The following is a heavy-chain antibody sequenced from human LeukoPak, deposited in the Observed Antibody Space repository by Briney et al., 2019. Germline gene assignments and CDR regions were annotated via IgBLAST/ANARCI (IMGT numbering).Heavy chain of an antibody. CDR3: ARDDGGRDSYPYFDY. V-gene: IGHV1-69*04. CDR2: IIPILGIA. CDR1: GGTFSSYA. Sequence: SVKVSCKASGGTFSSYAISWVRQAPGQGLEWMGRIIPILGIANYAQKFQGRVTITADKSTSTAYMELSSLRSEDTAVYYCARDDGGRDSYPYFDYWGQGTLVTVSS. D-gene: IGHD1-26*01. J-gene: IGHJ4*02.